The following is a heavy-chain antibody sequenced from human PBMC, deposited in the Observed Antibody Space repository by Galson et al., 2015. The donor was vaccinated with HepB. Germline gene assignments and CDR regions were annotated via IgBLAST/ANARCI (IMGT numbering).Heavy chain of an antibody. CDR2: IIPIFGTA. Sequence: SVKVSCKASGGTFSSYAISWVRQAPGQGLEWMGGIIPIFGTANYAQKFQGRVTITADESTSTAYMELSSLRSEDTAVYYCAREVDSSGRTYMVAAFDIWGQGTMVTVSS. V-gene: IGHV1-69*13. CDR1: GGTFSSYA. CDR3: AREVDSSGRTYMVAAFDI. D-gene: IGHD3-22*01. J-gene: IGHJ3*02.